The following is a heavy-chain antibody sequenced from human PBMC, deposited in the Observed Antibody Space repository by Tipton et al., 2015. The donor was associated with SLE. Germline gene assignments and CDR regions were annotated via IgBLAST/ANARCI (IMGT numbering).Heavy chain of an antibody. CDR3: ARLDDSSGFDY. J-gene: IGHJ4*02. CDR1: GGSISSYY. CDR2: IYYSGTT. D-gene: IGHD3-22*01. Sequence: TLSLTCTVSGGSISSYYWSWIRQPPGKGLEWIGYIYYSGTTNYNPSLKSRFTISVDTSKNQFSLKVSSVTAADTAVYYCARLDDSSGFDYWGQGTLITVSS. V-gene: IGHV4-59*01.